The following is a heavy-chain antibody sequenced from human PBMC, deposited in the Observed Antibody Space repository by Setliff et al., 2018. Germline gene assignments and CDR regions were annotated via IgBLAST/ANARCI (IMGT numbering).Heavy chain of an antibody. CDR1: GFTFSSYA. CDR2: ISDDGNNE. D-gene: IGHD4-17*01. CDR3: ARGPLGDYADFYYYMDV. Sequence: PGGSLRLSCTASGFTFSSYALHWVRQAPGKGLEWVAVISDDGNNEYYADSVKGRCTISRDNSKNTLYLQMSSPTTEDTAVYYCARGPLGDYADFYYYMDVWGMGTTVTVSS. V-gene: IGHV3-30*04. J-gene: IGHJ6*03.